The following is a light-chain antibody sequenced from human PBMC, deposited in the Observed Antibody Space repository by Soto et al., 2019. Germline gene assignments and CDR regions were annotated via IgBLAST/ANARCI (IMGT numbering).Light chain of an antibody. J-gene: IGLJ1*01. V-gene: IGLV2-14*03. CDR3: NSFTTTNTYV. CDR1: SSDVGGFDH. CDR2: DVS. Sequence: QSALTQPASVSGSPGQSITISCTGASSDVGGFDHVSCYQQHPGKVPRLLIYDVSSRPSGVSDRFSGSKSGNTASLTISGLQAEDEADYYCNSFTTTNTYVFGTGTKVTVL.